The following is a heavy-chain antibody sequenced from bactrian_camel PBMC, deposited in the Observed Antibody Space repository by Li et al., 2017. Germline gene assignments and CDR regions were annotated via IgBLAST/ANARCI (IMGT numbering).Heavy chain of an antibody. CDR2: INIGGDST. CDR3: AAALSHYYDPTAEYGYNY. V-gene: IGHV3S40*01. J-gene: IGHJ4*01. Sequence: VQLVESGGGLVQPGGSLRLSCAASGFTFSNYDMSWVRQAPGKGLEWLSGINIGGDSTYYADSVKGRFTISQDNAKDTLYLQMNSLKPEDTAIYYCAAALSHYYDPTAEYGYNYWGQGTQVTVS. D-gene: IGHD3*01. CDR1: GFTFSNYD.